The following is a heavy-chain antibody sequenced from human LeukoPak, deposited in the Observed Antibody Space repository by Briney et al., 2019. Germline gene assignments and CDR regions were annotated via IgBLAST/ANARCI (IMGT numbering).Heavy chain of an antibody. Sequence: GGSLRLSCAASGFTFNSYGMHWVRQAPGKGLEWVAFIRYDGSNKYYADSVKGRFTISRDNSRNTLFLQMNSLRAEDTAVYYCAKEGLRYCSGGSCYYFDYWGQGTLVTVSS. D-gene: IGHD2-15*01. J-gene: IGHJ4*02. CDR3: AKEGLRYCSGGSCYYFDY. V-gene: IGHV3-30*02. CDR2: IRYDGSNK. CDR1: GFTFNSYG.